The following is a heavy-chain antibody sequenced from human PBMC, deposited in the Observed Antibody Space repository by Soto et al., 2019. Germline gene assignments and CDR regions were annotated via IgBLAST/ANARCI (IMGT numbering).Heavy chain of an antibody. Sequence: GGSLRLSCAAFGFSFTTYGMHWVRHVPGKGLEWVSFISFDGTIELYADSVKGRFAISRDNSKNILFLQINSLRPEDTAVYFCVKGPHSASGYYYMDVWGKGTTVTVSS. J-gene: IGHJ6*03. CDR3: VKGPHSASGYYYMDV. CDR1: GFSFTTYG. V-gene: IGHV3-30*02. CDR2: ISFDGTIE. D-gene: IGHD3-10*01.